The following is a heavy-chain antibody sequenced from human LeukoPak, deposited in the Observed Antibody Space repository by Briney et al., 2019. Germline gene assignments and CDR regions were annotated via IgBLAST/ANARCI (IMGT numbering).Heavy chain of an antibody. J-gene: IGHJ4*02. D-gene: IGHD3-10*01. CDR2: ISGSGGST. V-gene: IGHV3-23*01. CDR3: ATTPLWFGELPDDY. Sequence: PGVSLRLSCAASGFTFSSYAMSWVRQAPGKGLEWVSAISGSGGSTYYADSVKGRFTISRDNSKNTLYLQMSSLRAEDTAVYYCATTPLWFGELPDDYWGQGTLVTVSS. CDR1: GFTFSSYA.